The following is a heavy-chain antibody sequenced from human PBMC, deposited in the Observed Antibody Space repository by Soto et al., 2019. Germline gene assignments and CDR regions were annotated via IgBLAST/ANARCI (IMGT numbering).Heavy chain of an antibody. CDR2: IWYDGSNK. CDR3: ARDGGDSSGYYPPDY. V-gene: IGHV3-30*19. CDR1: GFTFSSYG. Sequence: PGGSLRLSCAASGFTFSSYGMHWVRQAPGKGLEWVAVIWYDGSNKYYADSVKGRFTISRDNSKNTLYLQMNSLRAEDTAVYYCARDGGDSSGYYPPDYWGQGTLVTVSS. D-gene: IGHD3-22*01. J-gene: IGHJ4*02.